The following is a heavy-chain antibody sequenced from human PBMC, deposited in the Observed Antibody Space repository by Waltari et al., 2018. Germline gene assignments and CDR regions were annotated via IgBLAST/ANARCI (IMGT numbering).Heavy chain of an antibody. V-gene: IGHV1-2*06. D-gene: IGHD6-13*01. J-gene: IGHJ4*02. CDR1: GYTFTVYY. Sequence: QVQLVQSGAEVQKPGASVKVYCQASGYTFTVYYLTWVRQAPGQGLEWMGRINPNSGGTNYAQKFQGRVTMTRDTSISTAYMELSRLRSDDTAMYYCASHTLTVGAAAGPPDYWGQGTLVTVSS. CDR3: ASHTLTVGAAAGPPDY. CDR2: INPNSGGT.